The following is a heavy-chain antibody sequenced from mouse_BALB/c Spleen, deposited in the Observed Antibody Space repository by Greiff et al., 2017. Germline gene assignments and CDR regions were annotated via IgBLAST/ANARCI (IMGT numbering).Heavy chain of an antibody. J-gene: IGHJ2*01. V-gene: IGHV1-15*01. CDR2: IDPETGGT. CDR3: TRLQLGPEGY. D-gene: IGHD4-1*02. CDR1: GYTFTDYE. Sequence: LQESGAELVRPGASVTLSCKASGYTFTDYEMHWVKQTPVHGLEWIGAIDPETGGTAYNQKFKGKATLTADKSSSTAYMELRSLTSEDSAVYYCTRLQLGPEGYWGQGTTLTVSS.